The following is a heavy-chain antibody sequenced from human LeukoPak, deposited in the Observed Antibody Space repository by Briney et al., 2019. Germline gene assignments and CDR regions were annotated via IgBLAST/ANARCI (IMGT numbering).Heavy chain of an antibody. J-gene: IGHJ4*02. V-gene: IGHV3-23*01. CDR1: GFSFCNYA. CDR3: VNTTSLYWGSGDSFLDY. Sequence: GGSLRLSCVASGFSFCNYAMTWVRHAPGKRLEWVSGISASGGTTNSAGSVKGRFTISTDNSENTLYLQMNSLRAEDTAVYYCVNTTSLYWGSGDSFLDYWGQGTLVTVSS. CDR2: ISASGGTT. D-gene: IGHD2-15*01.